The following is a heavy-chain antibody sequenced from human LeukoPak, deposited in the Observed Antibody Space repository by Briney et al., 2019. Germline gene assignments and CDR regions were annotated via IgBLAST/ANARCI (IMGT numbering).Heavy chain of an antibody. D-gene: IGHD4-23*01. J-gene: IGHJ4*02. CDR3: ARDVHGGAFDY. CDR2: IKQDGSEK. CDR1: GFTFSSYW. V-gene: IGHV3-7*01. Sequence: PGGSLRLSCATSGFTFSSYWMGWVRQAPGKGLEWAANIKQDGSEKYYVDSVKGRFTFSRDNAMNSLFLQMNSLRAEDTAVYYCARDVHGGAFDYWGQGTLVTVSS.